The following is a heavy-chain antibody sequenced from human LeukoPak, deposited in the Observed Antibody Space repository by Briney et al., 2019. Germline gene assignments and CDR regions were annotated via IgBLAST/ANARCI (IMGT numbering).Heavy chain of an antibody. CDR1: GFSFNLYG. D-gene: IGHD5-24*01. CDR3: TRVGYIDEGIDY. CDR2: IKQDGSKK. J-gene: IGHJ4*02. Sequence: GGSLRLSCGASGFSFNLYGMHWVRQAPGKGLERVANIKQDGSKKSYVDSVKGRFTISRDNARNSLYLQMNSLRAEDTAIYYCTRVGYIDEGIDYWGQGTLVTVSS. V-gene: IGHV3-7*04.